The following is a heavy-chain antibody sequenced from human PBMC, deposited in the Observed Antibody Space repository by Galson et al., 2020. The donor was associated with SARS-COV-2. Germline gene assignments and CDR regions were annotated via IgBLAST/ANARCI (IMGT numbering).Heavy chain of an antibody. CDR3: ARVGSSSAVNYYYYYMDV. Sequence: GESLKISCAASGFTFSGYSMSWVRQSPGKGLEWVSSISSSSSYIYYVDSKGRFTISRDNAKNSLYLQMNSLRADDTAVYYCARVGSSSAVNYYYYYMDVWGKGTTVTVSS. CDR2: ISSSSSYI. V-gene: IGHV3-21*01. D-gene: IGHD6-6*01. CDR1: GFTFSGYS. J-gene: IGHJ6*03.